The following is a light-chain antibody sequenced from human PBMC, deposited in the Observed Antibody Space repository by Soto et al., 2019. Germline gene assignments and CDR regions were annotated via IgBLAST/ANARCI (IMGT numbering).Light chain of an antibody. Sequence: DIVLTPSPGTLSFSPGERATLSCMASQTVRSSSLAWYQQKPGQAPRLLIFGASTRAAGFPDRFSGSGSGTDFTLTISRLEPEDFAVYYCQQYGSSPRKFGQGTTVDIK. J-gene: IGKJ1*01. CDR2: GAS. CDR3: QQYGSSPRK. V-gene: IGKV3-20*01. CDR1: QTVRSSS.